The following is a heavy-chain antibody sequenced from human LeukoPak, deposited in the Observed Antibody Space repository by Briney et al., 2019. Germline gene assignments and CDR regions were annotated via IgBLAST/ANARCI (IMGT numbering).Heavy chain of an antibody. V-gene: IGHV3-23*01. J-gene: IGHJ4*02. CDR1: GFTVSSNY. D-gene: IGHD3-3*01. CDR3: AKGVTIFGVVTSADY. Sequence: GGSLRLSCAASGFTVSSNYMSWVRQAPGKGLEWVSAISGSGGSTYYADSVKGRFTISRDNSKNTLYLQMNSLRAEDTAVYYCAKGVTIFGVVTSADYWGQGTLVTVSS. CDR2: ISGSGGST.